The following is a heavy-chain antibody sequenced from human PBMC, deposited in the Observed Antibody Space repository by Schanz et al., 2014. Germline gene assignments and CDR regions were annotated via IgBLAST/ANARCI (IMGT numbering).Heavy chain of an antibody. Sequence: EVQLVESGGGLVQPGGSLRLSCAASGFSVGNKYMNWVRQAPGKGLEWVSFIYIGGNTYYADSVKGRFTISRDNSKNTVYIQMNSLRAEDTAVYYCARGGPAYYFDDWSQGTLVTVSS. CDR1: GFSVGNKY. J-gene: IGHJ4*02. V-gene: IGHV3-66*01. CDR2: IYIGGNT. CDR3: ARGGPAYYFDD.